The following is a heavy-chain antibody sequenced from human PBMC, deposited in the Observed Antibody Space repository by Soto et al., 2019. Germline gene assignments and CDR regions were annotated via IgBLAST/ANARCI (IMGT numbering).Heavy chain of an antibody. V-gene: IGHV3-23*01. D-gene: IGHD4-17*01. CDR2: LTGSGDST. CDR3: AKGTAVTTGDMAY. CDR1: GFTFSSFA. J-gene: IGHJ4*02. Sequence: EVQLLESGGGLVQPGGSLRLSCAASGFTFSSFAMTWVRQAPGKGLEWVSSLTGSGDSTYYADSVKGRFTISRDNSKNTLYLQMNSLVAEETALYYCAKGTAVTTGDMAYWGQGTLVTVSS.